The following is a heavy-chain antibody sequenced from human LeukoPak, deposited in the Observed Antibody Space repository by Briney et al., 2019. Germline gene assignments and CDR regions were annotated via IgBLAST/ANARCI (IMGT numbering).Heavy chain of an antibody. CDR3: ANLLRKLAAATPH. V-gene: IGHV3-23*01. D-gene: IGHD6-13*01. Sequence: GGSLRLSCAASGFTFSSYAMSGVRQAPGKGLEWVSAISGSGGSTYYADSVKGRFTISRDNSKNTLYLQMTSLRAEDTAVYYCANLLRKLAAATPHWGQGTLVTVSS. CDR1: GFTFSSYA. J-gene: IGHJ4*02. CDR2: ISGSGGST.